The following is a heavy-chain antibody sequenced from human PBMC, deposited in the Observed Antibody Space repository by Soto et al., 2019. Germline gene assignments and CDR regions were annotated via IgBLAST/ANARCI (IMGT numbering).Heavy chain of an antibody. V-gene: IGHV3-23*01. J-gene: IGHJ4*02. Sequence: GGSLRLSCGVSGFTFSTYAMSWVRQAPGKGLEWVSAISGSGNKTFYADSVKGRFTISRDNSKNTLHLHMSSLRVEDTAVYYCVRGVRLHFDLWGQGTLVTVSS. CDR2: ISGSGNKT. CDR1: GFTFSTYA. CDR3: VRGVRLHFDL.